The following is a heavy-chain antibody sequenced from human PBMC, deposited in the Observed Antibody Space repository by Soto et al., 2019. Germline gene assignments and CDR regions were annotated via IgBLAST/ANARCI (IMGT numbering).Heavy chain of an antibody. V-gene: IGHV3-23*01. J-gene: IGHJ4*02. Sequence: GGSLRLSCAASGFTFSSYAMSWVRQAPGKGLEWVSAISGSGGSTYYADSVRGRFTISRDNSKNTLYLQMNSLRAEDTAVYYCAKAARYFDWLLVASDYWGQGTLVTVSS. CDR2: ISGSGGST. D-gene: IGHD3-9*01. CDR1: GFTFSSYA. CDR3: AKAARYFDWLLVASDY.